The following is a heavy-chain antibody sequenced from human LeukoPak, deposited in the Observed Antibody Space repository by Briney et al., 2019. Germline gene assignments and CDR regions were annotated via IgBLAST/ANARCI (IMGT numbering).Heavy chain of an antibody. Sequence: ASVKVSCKASGDSVSGYAVSWVRQAPGQGPEWMGGILPIFHTANYAQKFQGRVTITADESTSTAYMELRSLRSDDTAVYYCAKDPPRIVVVVAATNYYGMDVWGQGTTVTVSS. V-gene: IGHV1-69*13. CDR1: GDSVSGYA. D-gene: IGHD2-15*01. J-gene: IGHJ6*02. CDR2: ILPIFHTA. CDR3: AKDPPRIVVVVAATNYYGMDV.